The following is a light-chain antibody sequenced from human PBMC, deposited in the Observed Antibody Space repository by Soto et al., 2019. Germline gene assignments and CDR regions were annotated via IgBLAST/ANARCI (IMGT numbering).Light chain of an antibody. J-gene: IGKJ2*01. CDR3: QRFDTSKARYF. V-gene: IGKV1-5*03. Sequence: DIQMTQSPSTLSASVGDRVTITCRASESINRRLAWYQQKPGSAPKLLIYKSSTLESGVPSRFSGSGYGTEFTLTISGLQPDDFATYYCQRFDTSKARYFFGPGTKVYIK. CDR2: KSS. CDR1: ESINRR.